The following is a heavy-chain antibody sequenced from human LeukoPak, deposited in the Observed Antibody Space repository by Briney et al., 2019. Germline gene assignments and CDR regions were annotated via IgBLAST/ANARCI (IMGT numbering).Heavy chain of an antibody. V-gene: IGHV1-69*06. CDR3: ARDVASYWYFDL. CDR1: GGTFSSYA. J-gene: IGHJ2*01. Sequence: GASVKVSCKASGGTFSSYAISWVRQAPGQGLEWMGGIIPIFGTANYAQKFQGRVTITADKSTSTAYMELSSLRSEDTAVYYCARDVASYWYFDLWGRGTLVTVSS. CDR2: IIPIFGTA. D-gene: IGHD5-12*01.